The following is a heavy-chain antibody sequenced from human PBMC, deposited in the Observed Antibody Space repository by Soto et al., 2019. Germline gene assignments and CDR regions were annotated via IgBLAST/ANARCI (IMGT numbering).Heavy chain of an antibody. CDR1: GGTFSSYA. Sequence: QVQLVQSGAEVKKPGSSVKVSCKASGGTFSSYAISWVRQAPGQGLEWMGGIIPIFGAANYAQNFHGRVTSTADKSTSTAYMELSSLRSEDTAVYYCARGGGAASAKDDAFDIWGQGTMVTVSS. V-gene: IGHV1-69*06. CDR3: ARGGGAASAKDDAFDI. CDR2: IIPIFGAA. D-gene: IGHD6-13*01. J-gene: IGHJ3*02.